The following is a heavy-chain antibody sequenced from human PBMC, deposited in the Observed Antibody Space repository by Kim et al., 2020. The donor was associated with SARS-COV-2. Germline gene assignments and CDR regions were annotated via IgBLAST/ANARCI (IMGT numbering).Heavy chain of an antibody. J-gene: IGHJ4*02. CDR3: AREDNSWWELRAGLGPSTFDY. CDR2: ISAYNGNT. CDR1: GYTFTSYG. Sequence: ASVKVSCKASGYTFTSYGISWVRQAPGQGLEWMGWISAYNGNTNYAQKLQGRVTMTTDTSTSTAYMELRSLRSDDTAVYYCAREDNSWWELRAGLGPSTFDYWGQGTLVTVSS. V-gene: IGHV1-18*01. D-gene: IGHD1-26*01.